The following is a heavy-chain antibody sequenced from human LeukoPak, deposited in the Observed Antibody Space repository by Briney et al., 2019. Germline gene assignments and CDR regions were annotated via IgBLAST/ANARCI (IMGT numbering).Heavy chain of an antibody. J-gene: IGHJ6*02. CDR3: AKDCGGDCYSGVYYYYGMDV. V-gene: IGHV3-23*01. D-gene: IGHD2-21*02. CDR1: GFTFSSYA. Sequence: GGSLRLSCAASGFTFSSYAMSWVRQAPGKGLEWVSAISGSGGSTYYADSVKGRFTISRDNSKNTLYLQMNSLRAEDTAVYYCAKDCGGDCYSGVYYYYGMDVWGQGTTVTVSS. CDR2: ISGSGGST.